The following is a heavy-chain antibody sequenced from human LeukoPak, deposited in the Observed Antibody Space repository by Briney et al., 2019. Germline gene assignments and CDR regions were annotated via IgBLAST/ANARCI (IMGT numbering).Heavy chain of an antibody. Sequence: KSGGALRLSCAVSGFTFSGYTMNWVRQAPGKGLEWVSYISSSHKYIYSADSANSLFTISRDNAQNSLYLHKNDLTAEHTAVYYCAREPIAAPRAANTFDIWGHGTMVTASS. CDR3: AREPIAAPRAANTFDI. CDR2: ISSSHKYI. J-gene: IGHJ3*02. CDR1: GFTFSGYT. V-gene: IGHV3-21*01. D-gene: IGHD6-13*01.